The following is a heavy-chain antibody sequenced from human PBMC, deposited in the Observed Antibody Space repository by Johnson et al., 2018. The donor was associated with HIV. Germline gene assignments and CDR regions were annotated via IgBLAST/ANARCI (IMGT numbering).Heavy chain of an antibody. J-gene: IGHJ3*02. CDR3: ERDRGRTSPFGVVIIDAFDI. CDR2: ISSNGGST. D-gene: IGHD3-3*01. V-gene: IGHV3-64*04. CDR1: GFTFSSYA. Sequence: QMQLVESGGGLVQPGGSLRLSCAASGFTFSSYAMHWVRQDPGKGLEYVSAISSNGGSTYYADSVKGRCTISRDNAKNSLYLQMNSLRAEDTAVYYCERDRGRTSPFGVVIIDAFDIWGQGTMVTVSS.